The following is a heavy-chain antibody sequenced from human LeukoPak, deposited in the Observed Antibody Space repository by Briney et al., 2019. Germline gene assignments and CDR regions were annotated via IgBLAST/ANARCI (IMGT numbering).Heavy chain of an antibody. J-gene: IGHJ6*02. CDR3: ARGLEGVVAATRPYYYYGMDV. Sequence: ASETLSLTCAVYGGSFSDHHWSWVRQTPERGLEWIGEFDHRGGTNYNPSLKSRLTMSADTSRKQFSLRLTSVTAADTAVYYCARGLEGVVAATRPYYYYGMDVWGQGTTVTVSS. CDR1: GGSFSDHH. V-gene: IGHV4-34*01. CDR2: FDHRGGT. D-gene: IGHD2-15*01.